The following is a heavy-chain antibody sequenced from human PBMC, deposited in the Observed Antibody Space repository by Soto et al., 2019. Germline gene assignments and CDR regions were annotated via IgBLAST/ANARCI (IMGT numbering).Heavy chain of an antibody. Sequence: SVKVSCKASGGTFSSDAFSWVRQAPGQGLEWMGGIIPTSGTANYAQKFHGRLTLTTDTAASTAYMELRILRSADTALYYCAREASVLIPAAQPSRFDSWGQGTLVTVSS. CDR1: GGTFSSDA. CDR2: IIPTSGTA. V-gene: IGHV1-69*05. J-gene: IGHJ4*02. CDR3: AREASVLIPAAQPSRFDS. D-gene: IGHD2-2*01.